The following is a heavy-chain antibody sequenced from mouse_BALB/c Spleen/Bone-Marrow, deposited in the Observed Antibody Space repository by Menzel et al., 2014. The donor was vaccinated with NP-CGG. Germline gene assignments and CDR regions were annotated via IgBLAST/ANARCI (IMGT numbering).Heavy chain of an antibody. CDR2: INSNGGST. Sequence: EVQLVESGGGLVQPGGSLKFSCAASGFTFXSYGMSWVRQTPDKRLELVATINSNGGSTYYPDSVKGRFTISRDNAKNTLYLQMSSLKSEDTAMYYRARDYYGSSDYWGQGTTLTVSS. V-gene: IGHV5-6-3*01. CDR1: GFTFXSYG. CDR3: ARDYYGSSDY. D-gene: IGHD1-1*01. J-gene: IGHJ2*01.